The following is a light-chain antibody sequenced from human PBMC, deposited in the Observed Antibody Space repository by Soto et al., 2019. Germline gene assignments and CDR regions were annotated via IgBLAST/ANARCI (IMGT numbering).Light chain of an antibody. J-gene: IGKJ2*01. CDR1: QSISNY. Sequence: DIQMTQSPSSLSASVGDRVTITCRASQSISNYLNWYQQKPGKAPKLLIYAAFSLQSGVPSRFSGSGSGNDFTLTISSLQPEDFAPYFCQQSYSTPYTFGQGTKLEIK. V-gene: IGKV1-39*01. CDR2: AAF. CDR3: QQSYSTPYT.